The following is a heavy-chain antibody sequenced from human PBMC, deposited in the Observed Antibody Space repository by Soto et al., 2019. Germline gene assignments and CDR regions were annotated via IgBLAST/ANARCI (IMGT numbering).Heavy chain of an antibody. Sequence: GAAVKVSCKASGYTFTGYYMHWVRQAPGQGLEWMGWINPNSGGTNYAQKFQGRVTMTRDTSISTAYMELSRLRSDDTAVYYCARDGGVAARRFPPWGQGTLVTVSS. CDR3: ARDGGVAARRFPP. J-gene: IGHJ5*02. CDR2: INPNSGGT. CDR1: GYTFTGYY. D-gene: IGHD6-6*01. V-gene: IGHV1-2*02.